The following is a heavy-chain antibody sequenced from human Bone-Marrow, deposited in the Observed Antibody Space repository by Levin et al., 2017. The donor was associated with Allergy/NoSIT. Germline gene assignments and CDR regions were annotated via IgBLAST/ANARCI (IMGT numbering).Heavy chain of an antibody. J-gene: IGHJ6*02. Sequence: SETLSLTCTVSGSISGYYWSWIRQPPRKGLEWIGYIHYTGSTNYNPSLESRVTISVDTSMNQFSLKLSSVTAADTAVYYCARRLGPTVVTWTYYGMDVWGQGTTVTVSS. V-gene: IGHV4-59*01. D-gene: IGHD4-23*01. CDR3: ARRLGPTVVTWTYYGMDV. CDR1: GSISGYY. CDR2: IHYTGST.